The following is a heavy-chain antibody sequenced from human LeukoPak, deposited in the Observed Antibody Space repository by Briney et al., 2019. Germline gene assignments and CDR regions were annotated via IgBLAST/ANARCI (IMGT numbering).Heavy chain of an antibody. CDR1: GGSISSYY. Sequence: SETLSLTCTVSGGSISSYYWSWIRQPPGKGLEWIGEIDHSGSTNYNPSLKSRVTISVDTSKNQFSLKLSSVTAADTAVYYCAVRDIVVVPAASPFDYWGQGTLVTVSS. J-gene: IGHJ4*02. V-gene: IGHV4-34*01. D-gene: IGHD2-2*01. CDR2: IDHSGST. CDR3: AVRDIVVVPAASPFDY.